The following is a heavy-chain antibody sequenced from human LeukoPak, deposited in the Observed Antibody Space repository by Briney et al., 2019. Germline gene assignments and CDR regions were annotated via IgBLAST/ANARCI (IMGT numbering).Heavy chain of an antibody. CDR3: ARAGYFDSSGYYQH. Sequence: ASVKVPCKASGYTFTGYGLSWVRQAPGQGLEWMGWISAYNGNTIYAQTLQGRVTMTTDTSTSTAYMELRSLRSDDTAVYYCARAGYFDSSGYYQHWGQGTLVTVSS. J-gene: IGHJ1*01. D-gene: IGHD3-22*01. CDR1: GYTFTGYG. V-gene: IGHV1-18*01. CDR2: ISAYNGNT.